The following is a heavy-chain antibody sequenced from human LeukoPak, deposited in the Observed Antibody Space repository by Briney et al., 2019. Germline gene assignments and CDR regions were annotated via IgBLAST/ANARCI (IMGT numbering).Heavy chain of an antibody. CDR1: GGSFSGYY. V-gene: IGHV4-34*01. CDR3: ARGDHQGYSRRFDY. D-gene: IGHD4-11*01. CDR2: INHSGST. Sequence: SETLSLTCAVYGGSFSGYYWSWIRQPPGKGLEWIGEINHSGSTNYNPSLKSRVTISVDKSKNQFSLKLSSVTAADTAVYYCARGDHQGYSRRFDYWGQGTLVTVSS. J-gene: IGHJ4*02.